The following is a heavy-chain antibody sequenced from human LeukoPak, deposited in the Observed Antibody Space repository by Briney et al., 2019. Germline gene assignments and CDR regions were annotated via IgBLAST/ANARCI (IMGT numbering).Heavy chain of an antibody. J-gene: IGHJ4*02. CDR1: GGSISSTNW. CDR2: IYHSGTT. Sequence: SETLSLTCAVSGGSISSTNWWSWVRQPPGKGLEWIGEIYHSGTTNYNPSLKSRATISVDKSKNQFSLKLSSVTAADTAVYYCARSGKLRYFDWLRDYFDYWGQGTLVTVSS. V-gene: IGHV4-4*02. D-gene: IGHD3-9*01. CDR3: ARSGKLRYFDWLRDYFDY.